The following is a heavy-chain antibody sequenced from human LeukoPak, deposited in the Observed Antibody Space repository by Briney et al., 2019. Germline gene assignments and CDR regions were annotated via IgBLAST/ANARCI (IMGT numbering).Heavy chain of an antibody. Sequence: RPGGSLRLSCVASGFTFSSYWMHWVRQDPRKGLVWVSRINGDGRNINYADSVRGRFTISRDNAKNSLYLQMNSLRAEDTAVYYCARDRRFGELLYPRWWGQGTLVTVSS. D-gene: IGHD3-10*01. CDR2: INGDGRNI. J-gene: IGHJ4*02. CDR3: ARDRRFGELLYPRW. CDR1: GFTFSSYW. V-gene: IGHV3-74*01.